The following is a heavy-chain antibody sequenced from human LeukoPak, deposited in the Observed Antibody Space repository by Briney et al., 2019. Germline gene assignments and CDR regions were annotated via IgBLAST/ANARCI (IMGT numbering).Heavy chain of an antibody. Sequence: SVKVSCKASGGTFSSHAISWVRQAPGQGLEWMGGITPIFGTANYAQKFQGRVTITADESSSTAYMELRRLRSEDTAVYYCARDAAIYDNSAYYYLWWGQGTLVTVSS. V-gene: IGHV1-69*13. CDR1: GGTFSSHA. CDR3: ARDAAIYDNSAYYYLW. J-gene: IGHJ4*02. D-gene: IGHD3-22*01. CDR2: ITPIFGTA.